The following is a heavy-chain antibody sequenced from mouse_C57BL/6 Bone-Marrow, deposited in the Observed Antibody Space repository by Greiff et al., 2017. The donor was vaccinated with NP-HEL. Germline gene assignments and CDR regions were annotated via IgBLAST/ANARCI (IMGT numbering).Heavy chain of an antibody. J-gene: IGHJ1*03. Sequence: QVQLQQPGTELVKPGASVKLSCKASGYTFTSYWMHWVKQRPGQGLEWIGNINPSNGGTNYNEKFKSKATLTVDKSSSTAYMELSSLTSEEYAVYYGARVLITTVVAPRYFDVWGTGTTVTVSS. CDR3: ARVLITTVVAPRYFDV. CDR1: GYTFTSYW. V-gene: IGHV1-53*01. CDR2: INPSNGGT. D-gene: IGHD1-1*01.